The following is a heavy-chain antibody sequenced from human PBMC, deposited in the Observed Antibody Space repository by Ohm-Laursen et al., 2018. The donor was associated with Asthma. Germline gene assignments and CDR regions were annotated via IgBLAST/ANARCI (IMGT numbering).Heavy chain of an antibody. Sequence: SDTLSLTRTVSGGLISSYYWIWIRQPPGKGLEWIGYIYYSGSTNYNPSLKSRVTISVDTSKNQFSLKLSSVTAADTAVYYCARVSIAARRYGMDVWGQGNTVTVSS. J-gene: IGHJ6*02. D-gene: IGHD6-6*01. CDR3: ARVSIAARRYGMDV. V-gene: IGHV4-59*07. CDR1: GGLISSYY. CDR2: IYYSGST.